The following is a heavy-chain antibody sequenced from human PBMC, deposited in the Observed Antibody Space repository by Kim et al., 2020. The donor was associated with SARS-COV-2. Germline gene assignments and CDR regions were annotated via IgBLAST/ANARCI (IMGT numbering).Heavy chain of an antibody. J-gene: IGHJ6*03. D-gene: IGHD5-18*01. V-gene: IGHV3-53*01. Sequence: GGSLRLSCAASGFTVSRNYMSWVRQAPGKGLEWVSVIYSGGSTYYADSVKGRFTISRDNSKNTLYLQMNSLRAEDTAVYYCARVSNTLGYYYYMDVWGKGTTVTVSS. CDR3: ARVSNTLGYYYYMDV. CDR2: IYSGGST. CDR1: GFTVSRNY.